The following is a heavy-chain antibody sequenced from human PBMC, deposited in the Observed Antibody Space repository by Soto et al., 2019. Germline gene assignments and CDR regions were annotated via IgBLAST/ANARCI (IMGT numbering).Heavy chain of an antibody. CDR2: ISSNSAYI. CDR3: TRDASRGGSGRGWFDP. CDR1: GFTFRSFP. D-gene: IGHD6-25*01. V-gene: IGHV3-21*02. J-gene: IGHJ5*02. Sequence: EVQLVESGRGLVKPGGSLRLSCAASGFTFRSFPMNWVRQAPWKGLEWVSTISSNSAYIYYTDALKGRFTISRDNAKNSLHLQMNALRAEDTAVYYCTRDASRGGSGRGWFDPWGRGTLVTVSS.